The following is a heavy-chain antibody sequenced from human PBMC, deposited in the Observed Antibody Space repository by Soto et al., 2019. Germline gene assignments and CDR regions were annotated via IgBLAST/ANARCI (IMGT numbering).Heavy chain of an antibody. D-gene: IGHD3-3*01. CDR2: IYYSGST. V-gene: IGHV4-31*03. J-gene: IGHJ6*02. Sequence: SETLSLTCTVSGGSISSGGYYWSWIRQHPGKGLEWIGYIYYSGSTYYNPSLKSRVTISVDTSKNQFSLKLSSVTAADTAVYYCARISRDYDFWSGYTAMDYYYGMDVWGQGTTVTVSS. CDR3: ARISRDYDFWSGYTAMDYYYGMDV. CDR1: GGSISSGGYY.